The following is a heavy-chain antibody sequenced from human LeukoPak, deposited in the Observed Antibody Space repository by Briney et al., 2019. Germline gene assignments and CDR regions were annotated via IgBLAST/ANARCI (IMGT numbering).Heavy chain of an antibody. D-gene: IGHD2-2*02. CDR3: ASLYRSRTSCYMDP. CDR1: GASVSSGSYY. Sequence: SETLSLTCTVSGASVSSGSYYWSWVRQPPGKGLEWIGFISCRGNTNYNPSLKSRVTISVDTSKNQFSLKLSSVTAADTAVYYCASLYRSRTSCYMDPWGQGTLVTVSS. V-gene: IGHV4-61*01. J-gene: IGHJ5*02. CDR2: ISCRGNT.